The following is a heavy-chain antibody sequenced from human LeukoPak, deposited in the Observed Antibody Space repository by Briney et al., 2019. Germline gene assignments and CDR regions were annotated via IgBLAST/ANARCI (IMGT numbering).Heavy chain of an antibody. D-gene: IGHD3-22*01. CDR3: ARRAGDYSHPYDY. J-gene: IGHJ4*02. V-gene: IGHV3-7*03. CDR1: GFTISSNW. CDR2: IKQDGSEI. Sequence: PGGSLRLSCAASGFTISSNWMSWVRQAPGKGLKWVATIKQDGSEIYYVDSVKGRFIISRDNAQNSLYLQMNSLRAEDTAMYYCARRAGDYSHPYDYWGQGTLVTVSS.